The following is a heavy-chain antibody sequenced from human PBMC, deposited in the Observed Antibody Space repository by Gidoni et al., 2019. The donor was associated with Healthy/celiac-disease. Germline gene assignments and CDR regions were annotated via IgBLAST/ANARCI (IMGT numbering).Heavy chain of an antibody. CDR2: ISYDGSNK. D-gene: IGHD6-19*01. J-gene: IGHJ6*02. CDR1: GFTFSSYA. V-gene: IGHV3-30-3*01. Sequence: QVQLVESGGGVVQPGRSLRLSCAAAGFTFSSYAMHWVRQAPGKGLGWVAVISYDGSNKYYADSVKGRFTISRDNSKNTLYLQMNSLRAEDTAVYYCARSPVGSGRSSLDVWGQGTTVTVSS. CDR3: ARSPVGSGRSSLDV.